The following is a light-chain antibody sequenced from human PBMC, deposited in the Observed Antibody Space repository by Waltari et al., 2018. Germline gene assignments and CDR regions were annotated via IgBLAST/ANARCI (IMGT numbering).Light chain of an antibody. CDR1: SSDVGSYNL. CDR3: CSYAGSTTYV. J-gene: IGLJ1*01. Sequence: QSALTQPASVSGSPGQSITISCTGTSSDVGSYNLVSWYTQHPGKAPKLMISEVSKRPSGVSNRFSGSKSGNTASLTISGLQADDEADYYCCSYAGSTTYVFGTGTKVTVL. V-gene: IGLV2-23*02. CDR2: EVS.